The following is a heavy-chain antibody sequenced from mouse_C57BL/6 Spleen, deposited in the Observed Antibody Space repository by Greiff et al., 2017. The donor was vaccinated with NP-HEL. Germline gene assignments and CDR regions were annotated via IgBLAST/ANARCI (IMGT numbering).Heavy chain of an antibody. J-gene: IGHJ1*03. V-gene: IGHV1-22*01. CDR2: INPNNGGT. Sequence: EVKLVESGPELVKPGASVKMSCKASGYTFTDYNMHWVKQSHGKSLEWIGYINPNNGGTSYNQKFKGKATLTVNKSSSTAYMELRSLTSEDSAVYYCARGGPIYDGYPDFDVWGTGTTVTVSS. D-gene: IGHD2-3*01. CDR1: GYTFTDYN. CDR3: ARGGPIYDGYPDFDV.